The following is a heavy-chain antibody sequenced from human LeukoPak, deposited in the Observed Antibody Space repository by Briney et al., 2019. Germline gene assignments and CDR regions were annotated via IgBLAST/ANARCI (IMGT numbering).Heavy chain of an antibody. V-gene: IGHV1-8*01. J-gene: IGHJ4*02. CDR1: GYTFTNYD. CDR2: MKPNSGNT. CDR3: ARAYGFQIYYFDY. D-gene: IGHD4-17*01. Sequence: GASVKVSCKASGYTFTNYDINWVRQATGQGLEWMGYMKPNSGNTGYAQKFQGRVTMTRDTSISTAYMELSSVTAADTAVYYCARAYGFQIYYFDYWGQGTLVTVSS.